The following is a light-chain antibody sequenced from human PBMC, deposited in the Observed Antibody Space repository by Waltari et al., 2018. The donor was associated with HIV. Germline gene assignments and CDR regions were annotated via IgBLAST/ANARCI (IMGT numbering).Light chain of an antibody. J-gene: IGLJ3*02. V-gene: IGLV3-19*01. CDR2: DKN. Sequence: SSELTQDPIVSVTLVQTVTITCPGDSLRNYYASWHQLKPGQAPILVIYDKNTRPSGNTASLTITGSQAEDEADYFCASRDNNGKRVLFGGGTKLTVL. CDR1: SLRNYY. CDR3: ASRDNNGKRVL.